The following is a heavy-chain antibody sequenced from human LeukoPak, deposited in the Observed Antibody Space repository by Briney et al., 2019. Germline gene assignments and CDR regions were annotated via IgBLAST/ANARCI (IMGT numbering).Heavy chain of an antibody. D-gene: IGHD4-23*01. CDR1: GFTVSSNY. CDR3: AKPLAGGGNTGDY. J-gene: IGHJ4*02. CDR2: ISGSGGST. Sequence: GGSLRLSCAASGFTVSSNYMSWVRQAPGKGLEWVSAISGSGGSTYYADSVKGRFTISRDNSKNTLYLQMNSLRAEDTAVYYCAKPLAGGGNTGDYWGQGTLVTVSS. V-gene: IGHV3-23*01.